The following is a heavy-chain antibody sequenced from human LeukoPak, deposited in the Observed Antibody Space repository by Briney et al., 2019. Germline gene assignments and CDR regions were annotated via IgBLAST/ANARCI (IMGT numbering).Heavy chain of an antibody. D-gene: IGHD4-17*01. Sequence: SETLSLTCTVSGGSISSYYXXXXXXXXXXXXXXXGRIYTSGSTNYNPSLKSRVTMSVDTSKNQFSLKLSSVTAADTAVYYCARVQLTTVTGYFDYWGQGTLVTVSS. CDR3: ARVQLTTVTGYFDY. CDR1: GGSISSYY. CDR2: IYTSGST. J-gene: IGHJ4*02. V-gene: IGHV4-4*07.